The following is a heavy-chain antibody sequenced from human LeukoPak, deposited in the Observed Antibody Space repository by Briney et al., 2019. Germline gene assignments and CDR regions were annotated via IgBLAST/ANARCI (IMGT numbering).Heavy chain of an antibody. CDR1: GYTFTSYG. Sequence: ASVKVSCKASGYTFTSYGISWVRQAPGQRLEWMGWINAGNGNTKYSQKFQGRVTITRDTSASTAYMELSSLRSEDTAVYYCARAPSSGWYTNWFDPWGQGTLVTVSS. CDR3: ARAPSSGWYTNWFDP. J-gene: IGHJ5*02. D-gene: IGHD6-19*01. CDR2: INAGNGNT. V-gene: IGHV1-3*01.